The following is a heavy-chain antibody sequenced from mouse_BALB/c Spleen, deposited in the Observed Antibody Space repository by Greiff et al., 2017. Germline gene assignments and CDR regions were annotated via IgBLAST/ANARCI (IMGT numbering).Heavy chain of an antibody. V-gene: IGHV1-69*02. CDR2: IYPSDSYT. CDR3: TRSDYRYDWFAY. D-gene: IGHD2-14*01. CDR1: GYTFTSYW. Sequence: QVQLQQPGAELVRPGASVKLSCKASGYTFTSYWINWVKQRPGQGLEWIGNIYPSDSYTNYNQKFKDKATLTVDKSSSTAYMQLSSPTSEDSAVYYCTRSDYRYDWFAYWGQGTLVTVSA. J-gene: IGHJ3*01.